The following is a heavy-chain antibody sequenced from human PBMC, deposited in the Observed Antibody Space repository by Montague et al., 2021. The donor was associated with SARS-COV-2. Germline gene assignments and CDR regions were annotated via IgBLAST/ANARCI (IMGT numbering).Heavy chain of an antibody. CDR2: VYYSGST. Sequence: SETLSLTCTVSGGSISSSSYYWGWIRQPPGKGLEWIGSVYYSGSTYYNPSLKSRVSISVDTSKNQFSLKLSSVTAADTAVYYCAREGSLRFEILIGPRHYYSGMTVWAQGTPVPVSS. CDR1: GGSISSSSYY. J-gene: IGHJ6*02. V-gene: IGHV4-39*07. D-gene: IGHD3-9*01. CDR3: AREGSLRFEILIGPRHYYSGMTV.